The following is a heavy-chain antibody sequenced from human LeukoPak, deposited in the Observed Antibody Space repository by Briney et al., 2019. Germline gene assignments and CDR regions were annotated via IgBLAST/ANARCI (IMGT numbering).Heavy chain of an antibody. J-gene: IGHJ6*02. CDR2: IRNKANSYIT. Sequence: PGGSLRLSCAASGFTFSDHYMDWVREAPGKGLEWVGRIRNKANSYITEYAASVKGRFTISRDDSKNSLNLQMNSLKTEDTAVYYCTTGLATIRHYYYGMDVWGQGTTVTVSS. CDR1: GFTFSDHY. V-gene: IGHV3-72*01. CDR3: TTGLATIRHYYYGMDV. D-gene: IGHD5-24*01.